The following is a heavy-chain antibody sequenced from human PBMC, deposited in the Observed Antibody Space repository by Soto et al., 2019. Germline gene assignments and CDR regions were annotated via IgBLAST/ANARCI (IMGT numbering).Heavy chain of an antibody. J-gene: IGHJ4*02. CDR1: GGSISSYY. Sequence: SETLSLTCTVSGGSISSYYWSWIRQPPGKGLEWIGYIYYSGSTNYNPSLKSRVTISVDTSKNQFSLKLSSVTAADTAVYYCARDHRRGYSYGYLDYWGQGTPVTVSS. V-gene: IGHV4-59*01. D-gene: IGHD5-18*01. CDR3: ARDHRRGYSYGYLDY. CDR2: IYYSGST.